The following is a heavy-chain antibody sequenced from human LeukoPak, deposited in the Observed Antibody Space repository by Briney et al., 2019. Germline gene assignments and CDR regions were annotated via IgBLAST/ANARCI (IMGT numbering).Heavy chain of an antibody. CDR1: GFTFSNAW. J-gene: IGHJ6*04. CDR2: IKSKTDGGTT. D-gene: IGHD3-10*01. V-gene: IGHV3-15*01. Sequence: KPGRSLRLSCAASGFTFSNAWMSWVRQAPGKGREWVGRIKSKTDGGTTDYAAPVKGRFTISRDDSKNTLYLQMNSLKTENTAVYYCTTELLWFGNYYYGMDVWGKGTTVTVSS. CDR3: TTELLWFGNYYYGMDV.